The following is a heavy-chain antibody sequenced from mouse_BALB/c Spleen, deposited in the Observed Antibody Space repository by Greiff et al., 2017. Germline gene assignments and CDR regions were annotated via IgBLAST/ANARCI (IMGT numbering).Heavy chain of an antibody. V-gene: IGHV1-4*02. CDR3: ARGGFAY. J-gene: IGHJ3*01. CDR2: INPSSGYT. Sequence: QVQLKESAAELARPGASVKMSCKASGYTFTSYTMHWVKQRPEQGLEWIGYINPSSGYTEYNQKFKDKTTLTADKSSSTAYMQLSSLTSEDSAVYYCARGGFAYWGQGTLVTVSA. CDR1: GYTFTSYT.